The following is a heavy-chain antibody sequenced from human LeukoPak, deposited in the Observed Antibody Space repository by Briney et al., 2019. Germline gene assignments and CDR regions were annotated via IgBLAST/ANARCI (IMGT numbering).Heavy chain of an antibody. V-gene: IGHV3-33*01. Sequence: GRSLRLSCAASGFTFRDYGMHWVRQAPGKGLEWVALIWYDGTTKDYADSVKGRFTISRDNSKNTLHLQMNSLRAEDTAVYYCARARMVGGTTYYFAYWGQGTLVTVSS. CDR2: IWYDGTTK. D-gene: IGHD1-26*01. CDR1: GFTFRDYG. J-gene: IGHJ4*02. CDR3: ARARMVGGTTYYFAY.